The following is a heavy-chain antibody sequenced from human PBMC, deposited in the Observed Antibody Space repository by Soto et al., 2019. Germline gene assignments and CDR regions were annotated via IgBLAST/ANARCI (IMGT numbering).Heavy chain of an antibody. Sequence: SESLCLTCTVSGGSISSGGYYWTWIRQHPGKGLEWIGYIYYSGSTYYNPSLKSRVTISVDTSKNQFSLKLSSVTAADTAVYYCARQGFGATHGLVDVWGQGTTITVSS. J-gene: IGHJ6*02. CDR1: GGSISSGGYY. CDR2: IYYSGST. V-gene: IGHV4-31*03. D-gene: IGHD3-10*01. CDR3: ARQGFGATHGLVDV.